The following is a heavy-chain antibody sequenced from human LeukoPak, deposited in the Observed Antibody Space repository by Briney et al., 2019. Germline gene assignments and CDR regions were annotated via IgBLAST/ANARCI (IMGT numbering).Heavy chain of an antibody. J-gene: IGHJ4*02. CDR1: GGSISSSSYY. V-gene: IGHV4-39*01. Sequence: SETLSLTCTVSGGSISSSSYYWGWIRQPPGKGLEWIGSIYYSGSTYYNPSLKSRVTIFVDTSKNQFSLKLSSVTAADTAVYYCASRVAASGRRDYWGQGTLVTVSS. CDR2: IYYSGST. D-gene: IGHD6-13*01. CDR3: ASRVAASGRRDY.